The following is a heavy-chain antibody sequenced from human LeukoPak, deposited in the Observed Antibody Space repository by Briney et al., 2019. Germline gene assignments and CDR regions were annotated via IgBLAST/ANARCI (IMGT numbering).Heavy chain of an antibody. Sequence: ASVRVSCKASGYTFTDYFMQWVRQVPGQGLEWMGWINTNSGATLYAQKFQGRVTMTRDTSSSTVYMELSTLTSDDTAVYYCAKSLYFYDRSNYRYYYYMDVWAAGTTVTVSS. D-gene: IGHD3-22*01. V-gene: IGHV1-2*02. CDR2: INTNSGAT. CDR1: GYTFTDYF. J-gene: IGHJ6*03. CDR3: AKSLYFYDRSNYRYYYYMDV.